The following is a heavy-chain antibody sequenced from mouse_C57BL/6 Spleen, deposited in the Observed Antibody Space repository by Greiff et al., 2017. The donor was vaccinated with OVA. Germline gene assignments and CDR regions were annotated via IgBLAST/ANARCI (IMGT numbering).Heavy chain of an antibody. D-gene: IGHD1-1*01. CDR1: GFTFSSYA. CDR2: ISDGGSYT. V-gene: IGHV5-4*01. CDR3: ARDGYYGSEGYFDV. J-gene: IGHJ1*03. Sequence: DVHLVESGGGLVKPGGSLKLSCAASGFTFSSYAMSWVRQTPEKRLEWVATISDGGSYTYYPANVKGRFTISRDNAKNNLYLQMSHLKSEDTAMYYCARDGYYGSEGYFDVWGTGTTVTVSS.